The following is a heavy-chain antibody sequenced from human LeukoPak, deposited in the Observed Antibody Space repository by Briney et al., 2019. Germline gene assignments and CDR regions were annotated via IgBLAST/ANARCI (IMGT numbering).Heavy chain of an antibody. CDR1: GVSISSYY. Sequence: SETLSLTCTVSGVSISSYYWSWIRQPAGKGLEWIERIYTSGSTNYNPSLKSRVTMSVDTSKNQFSLKLSSVTAADTAVYYCARDPASCGSNCYSDYWGQGILVTVSS. CDR2: IYTSGST. J-gene: IGHJ4*02. D-gene: IGHD2-21*01. CDR3: ARDPASCGSNCYSDY. V-gene: IGHV4-4*07.